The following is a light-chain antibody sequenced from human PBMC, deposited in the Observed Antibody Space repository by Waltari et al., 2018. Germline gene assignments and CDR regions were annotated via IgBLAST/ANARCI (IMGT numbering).Light chain of an antibody. CDR2: EVS. CDR1: SSDVGGYNY. V-gene: IGLV2-8*01. CDR3: SSYAGSNNLV. J-gene: IGLJ3*02. Sequence: QSALTQPPSASGSPGQSVTIPCTGTSSDVGGYNYVSWYQQHPGKAPKLMIYEVSKRPSGFPDRCSGSKSGNTASRTVAGLQAEDEADYYCSSYAGSNNLVFGGGTKLTVL.